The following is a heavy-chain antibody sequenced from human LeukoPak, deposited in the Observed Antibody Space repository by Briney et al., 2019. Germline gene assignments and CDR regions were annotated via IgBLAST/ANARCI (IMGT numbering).Heavy chain of an antibody. V-gene: IGHV3-7*01. J-gene: IGHJ4*02. CDR2: IKQDGSEK. D-gene: IGHD3-22*01. CDR3: AGDSTGYQADY. Sequence: PGGSLRLSCAASGFTFSSYWMTWVRQAPGKGLEWVANIKQDGSEKYYVDSVKGRFTISRDNAKNSLSLQMNSLRAEDTAVYYCAGDSTGYQADYWGQGTLVTVSS. CDR1: GFTFSSYW.